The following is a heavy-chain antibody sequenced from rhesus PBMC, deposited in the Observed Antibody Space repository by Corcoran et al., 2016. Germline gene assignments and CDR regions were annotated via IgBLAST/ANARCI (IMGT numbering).Heavy chain of an antibody. CDR3: ARGPPGGGHHFDS. J-gene: IGHJ4*01. V-gene: IGHV4S2*01. CDR2: IYGRGGHA. D-gene: IGHD1-38*01. Sequence: QVQLQESGPGLVKPSETLPLTCAVSGASISSNYWSWIRQAPGKGLEWIGRIYGRGGHADYHPSRKRRVTISIDTSKNQFALRLNSVTAADTAVYYCARGPPGGGHHFDSWGQGVLVTVSS. CDR1: GASISSNY.